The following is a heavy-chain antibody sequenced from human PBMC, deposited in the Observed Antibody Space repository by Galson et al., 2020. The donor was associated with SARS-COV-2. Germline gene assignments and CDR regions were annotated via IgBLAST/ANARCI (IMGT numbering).Heavy chain of an antibody. D-gene: IGHD4-4*01. CDR2: IKQDGSEK. Sequence: GESLKISCAASGFTFSSYWMSWVRHAPGKGLEWVANIKQDGSEKYYVDSVKGRFTISRDNAKNSLYLQMNSLRAEDTAVYYCARVSDSNPSNNDYWGQGTLVTVSS. CDR1: GFTFSSYW. J-gene: IGHJ4*02. CDR3: ARVSDSNPSNNDY. V-gene: IGHV3-7*03.